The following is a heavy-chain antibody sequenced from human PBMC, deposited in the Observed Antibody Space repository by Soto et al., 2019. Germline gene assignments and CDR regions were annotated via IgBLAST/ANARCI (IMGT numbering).Heavy chain of an antibody. D-gene: IGHD4-17*01. Sequence: GGSLRLSCAASGFTFSTYSMHWVRQAPGKGLEYVSAVSYNGGSTHYADSVKGRFTISRDNSKNTLYLQMGSLRAEDTAVYYCAKDVRPSVTTCILDYWGQGTLVTVSS. CDR3: AKDVRPSVTTCILDY. J-gene: IGHJ4*02. V-gene: IGHV3-64*02. CDR2: VSYNGGST. CDR1: GFTFSTYS.